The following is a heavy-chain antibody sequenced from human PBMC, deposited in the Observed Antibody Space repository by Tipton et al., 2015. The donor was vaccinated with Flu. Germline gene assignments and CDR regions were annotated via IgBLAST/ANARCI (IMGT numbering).Heavy chain of an antibody. J-gene: IGHJ4*02. CDR1: GDSISSGYY. D-gene: IGHD3-22*01. V-gene: IGHV4-38-2*02. CDR2: IYHIGSP. CDR3: AKLVYFDSSGYYRYYFDY. Sequence: TLSLTCSVSGDSISSGYYWGWIRQPPGKGLEWIGNIYHIGSPYYNPSLKSRLTISVDTSKNQFSLRLTSVTAADTAVYYCAKLVYFDSSGYYRYYFDYWGQGTLVTAST.